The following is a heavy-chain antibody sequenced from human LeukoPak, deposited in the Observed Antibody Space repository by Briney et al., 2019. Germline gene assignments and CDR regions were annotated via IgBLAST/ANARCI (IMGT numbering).Heavy chain of an antibody. CDR1: GFTFDDYA. CDR3: AKVTTGTDYFDY. V-gene: IGHV3-9*01. J-gene: IGHJ4*02. Sequence: PGGSLRLSCAASGFTFDDYAMHWVRQAPGKGLEWVSGISWNSGSIGYADSVKGRFTISRDNAKNSLYLQMNSLRAEDTALYYCAKVTTGTDYFDYWGQGTLVTVSS. CDR2: ISWNSGSI. D-gene: IGHD1-14*01.